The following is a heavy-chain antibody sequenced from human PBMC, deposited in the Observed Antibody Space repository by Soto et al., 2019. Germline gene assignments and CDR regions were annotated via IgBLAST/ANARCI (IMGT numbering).Heavy chain of an antibody. CDR1: GFSFGDYW. Sequence: EVQLVESGGGLVQPGGSLRLSCAASGFSFGDYWMSWVRQAPGKGLEWVANINEDGRESVRGRFTISRDNAKNSLYLQMNSLRAEDTAVYYCARDLRLGAAAGFDYWGQGTLVTVSS. CDR3: ARDLRLGAAAGFDY. CDR2: INEDGRE. V-gene: IGHV3-7*05. D-gene: IGHD6-13*01. J-gene: IGHJ4*02.